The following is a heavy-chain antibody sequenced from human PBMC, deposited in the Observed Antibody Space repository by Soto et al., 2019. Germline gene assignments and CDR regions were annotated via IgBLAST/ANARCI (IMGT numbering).Heavy chain of an antibody. CDR2: ITGSSNTI. J-gene: IGHJ4*02. CDR1: GFTLSSYS. Sequence: EVQLVESGGGLVQPGGSLRLSCVASGFTLSSYSMNWVRQAPGKGQEWVSYITGSSNTIYYRDSVKGRFTISRDNAKNSLYLQMNSLRAEDTAVYYCARTGSNGFLDSWGQGTRVSVSS. CDR3: ARTGSNGFLDS. D-gene: IGHD3-16*01. V-gene: IGHV3-48*01.